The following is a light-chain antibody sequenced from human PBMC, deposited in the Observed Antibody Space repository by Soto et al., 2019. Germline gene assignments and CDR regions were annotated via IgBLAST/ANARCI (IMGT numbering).Light chain of an antibody. CDR2: EVA. CDR1: SSDIGTYNF. V-gene: IGLV2-14*01. J-gene: IGLJ1*01. Sequence: QSVLTQPASVSGSPGQSITISCTGTSSDIGTYNFVSWFQQHPGKAPKLLIYEVAKRPSGVSSRFSGSKSGNTASLTISGLQSEDEADYYCNSYSSESTHYVFGSGTKVTVL. CDR3: NSYSSESTHYV.